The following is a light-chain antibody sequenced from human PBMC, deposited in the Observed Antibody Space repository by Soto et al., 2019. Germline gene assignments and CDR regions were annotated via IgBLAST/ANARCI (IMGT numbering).Light chain of an antibody. Sequence: IVLTQSPGTLSLSPWERVTLSCRASQSVNNNFLSWYQQKPGQAPRLLIYGASTRATDIPARFSGTGSGTKFTLIISSLQSEDFAVYYCQQHSKWPRTFGQGTKVDIK. CDR3: QQHSKWPRT. CDR2: GAS. J-gene: IGKJ1*01. CDR1: QSVNNN. V-gene: IGKV3-15*01.